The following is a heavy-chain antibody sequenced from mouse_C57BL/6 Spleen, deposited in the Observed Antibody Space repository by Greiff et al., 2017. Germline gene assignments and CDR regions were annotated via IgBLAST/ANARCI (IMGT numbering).Heavy chain of an antibody. Sequence: QVQLQQPGAELVRPGTSVKLSCKASGYTFTSYWMHWVKQRPGQGLEWIGVIDPSDSYTNYNQKFKGKATLTVDTSSSTAYMQLSSLTSEDSAVYYCARCLAVVAPFDCWGQGTTLTVSS. CDR2: IDPSDSYT. J-gene: IGHJ2*01. D-gene: IGHD1-1*01. CDR3: ARCLAVVAPFDC. V-gene: IGHV1-59*01. CDR1: GYTFTSYW.